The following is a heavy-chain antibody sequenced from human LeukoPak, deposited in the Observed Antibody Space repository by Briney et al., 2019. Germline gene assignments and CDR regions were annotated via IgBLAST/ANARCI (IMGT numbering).Heavy chain of an antibody. CDR2: IYTSGST. CDR1: GGSISSGSYY. J-gene: IGHJ6*03. V-gene: IGHV4-61*02. CDR3: ASQGHYYYYYYMDV. Sequence: PSETLSLTYTVSGGSISSGSYYWSWIRQPAGKGLEWIGRIYTSGSTNYNPSLKSRVTISVDTSKNQFSLKLSSVTAADTAVYYCASQGHYYYYYYMDVWGKGTTVTVSS.